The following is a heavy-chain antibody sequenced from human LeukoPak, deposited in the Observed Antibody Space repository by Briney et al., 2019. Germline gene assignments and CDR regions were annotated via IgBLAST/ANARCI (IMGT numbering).Heavy chain of an antibody. CDR3: ARGTYYYEF. Sequence: GGSLRLSCAASKFTFSSYWMSWVRQAPGKGLEWVAYMNQLGNEKNYVDSVKGRFTISRDNAKNSLYLQTNSLRAEDTAVYYCARGTYYYEFWGQGTLVTVSS. V-gene: IGHV3-7*04. D-gene: IGHD3-16*01. CDR1: KFTFSSYW. J-gene: IGHJ4*02. CDR2: MNQLGNEK.